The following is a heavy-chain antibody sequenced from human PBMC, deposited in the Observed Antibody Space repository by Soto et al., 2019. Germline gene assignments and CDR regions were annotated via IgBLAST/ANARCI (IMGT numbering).Heavy chain of an antibody. CDR1: GDSVSSTSAA. CDR2: TYYRSKWYS. J-gene: IGHJ4*02. Sequence: PSQTLSLTCAISGDSVSSTSAAWSWIRQSPSRGLEWLGRTYYRSKWYSDYAVSVKSRITINPDTFKNQFSLQLNSVTPEDTAVYYCAKGGALRFLEWLPSHWGQGTLVTVSS. D-gene: IGHD3-3*01. CDR3: AKGGALRFLEWLPSH. V-gene: IGHV6-1*01.